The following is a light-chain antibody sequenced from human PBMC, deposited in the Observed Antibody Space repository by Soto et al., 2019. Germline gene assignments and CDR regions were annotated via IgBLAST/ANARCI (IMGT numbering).Light chain of an antibody. V-gene: IGKV3-20*01. J-gene: IGKJ1*01. CDR3: QCYGTSWWT. Sequence: IVLTQSPGTLSLSPGERATLSCRASQSVNSNHLAWYQQRPGQAPRLLIHGASSRASGVPDRFSGSGSGTDFTLTISRLEPEDFAVYHCQCYGTSWWTFGQGTKV. CDR2: GAS. CDR1: QSVNSNH.